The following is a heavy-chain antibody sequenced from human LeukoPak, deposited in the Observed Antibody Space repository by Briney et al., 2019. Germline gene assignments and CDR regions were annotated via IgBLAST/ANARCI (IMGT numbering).Heavy chain of an antibody. CDR3: ARGPVDFWSGFHVDDDY. CDR2: IWYDGSNK. V-gene: IGHV3-33*01. CDR1: GFTFSSYG. J-gene: IGHJ4*02. Sequence: GGSLRLSCAASGFTFSSYGMHWVRQAPGKGLEWVAVIWYDGSNKYYADSVKGRFTISRDNSKNTLYLQMNSLRAEDTAVYYCARGPVDFWSGFHVDDDYWGQGTLVTVSS. D-gene: IGHD3-3*01.